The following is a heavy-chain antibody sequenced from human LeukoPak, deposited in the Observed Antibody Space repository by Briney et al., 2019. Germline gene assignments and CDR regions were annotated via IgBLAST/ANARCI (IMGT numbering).Heavy chain of an antibody. V-gene: IGHV3-48*03. D-gene: IGHD6-19*01. CDR3: ARFKKQWLVRLRSSYYYYMDV. J-gene: IGHJ6*03. CDR1: GFTFSSYE. Sequence: GGSLRLSCAASGFTFSSYEMNWVRQAPGKGLEWVSYISSSGSTIYYADSVKGRFTISRDNAKNSLYLQMNSLRAEDTAVYCCARFKKQWLVRLRSSYYYYMDVWGKGTTVTISS. CDR2: ISSSGSTI.